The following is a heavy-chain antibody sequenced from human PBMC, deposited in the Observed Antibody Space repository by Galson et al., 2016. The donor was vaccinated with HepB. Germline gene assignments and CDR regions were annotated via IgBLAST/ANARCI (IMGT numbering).Heavy chain of an antibody. CDR3: VRGYYGSGGYYYLFFGMDV. V-gene: IGHV1-18*01. J-gene: IGHJ6*02. CDR2: ISTYKGDT. D-gene: IGHD3-10*01. CDR1: GYTFTDYG. Sequence: SVKVSCKASGYTFTDYGISWVRQAPGQGLEWMGWISTYKGDTHYGQKVQARVTMTTDTSTSTAYMELRSLTSDDTAVYYCVRGYYGSGGYYYLFFGMDVWGQGTTVTVSS.